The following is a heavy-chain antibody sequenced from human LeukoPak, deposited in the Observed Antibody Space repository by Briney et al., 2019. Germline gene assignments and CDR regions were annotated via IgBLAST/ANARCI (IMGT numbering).Heavy chain of an antibody. V-gene: IGHV1-24*01. CDR1: GGTFSSYA. CDR3: ATETLAAAVSSY. Sequence: ASVKVSCKASGGTFSSYAISWVRQAPGQGLEWMGGFDPEDGETIYAQKFQGRVTMTEDTSTDTAYMELSSLRSEDTAVYYCATETLAAAVSSYWGQGTLVTVSS. D-gene: IGHD6-13*01. CDR2: FDPEDGET. J-gene: IGHJ4*02.